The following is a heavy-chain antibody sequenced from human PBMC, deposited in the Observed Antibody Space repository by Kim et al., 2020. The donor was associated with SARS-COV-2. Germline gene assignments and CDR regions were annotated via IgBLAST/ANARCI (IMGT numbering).Heavy chain of an antibody. D-gene: IGHD6-6*01. CDR1: GFTFSSYS. CDR3: ATLEYSSFIDAFDI. CDR2: ISSSSSTI. J-gene: IGHJ3*02. V-gene: IGHV3-48*02. Sequence: GGSLRLSCAASGFTFSSYSMNWVRQAPGKGLEWVSYISSSSSTIYYADSVKGRFTISRDNAKNSLYLQMNSLRDEDTAVYYCATLEYSSFIDAFDIWGQGTMVTVSS.